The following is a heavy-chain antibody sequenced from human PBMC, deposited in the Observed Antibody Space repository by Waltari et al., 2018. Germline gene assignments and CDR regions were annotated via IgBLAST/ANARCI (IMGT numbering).Heavy chain of an antibody. CDR1: GGTFSSYA. D-gene: IGHD2-2*01. J-gene: IGHJ5*02. CDR3: ARTHCSSTSCYQGGGWFDP. V-gene: IGHV1-69*01. CDR2: IIPIFGTA. Sequence: QVQLVQSGAEVKKPGSSVKVSCKASGGTFSSYAISWVRTAPGQGLEWMGGIIPIFGTANYAQKFQGRVTITADESTSTAYMELSSLRSEDTAVYYCARTHCSSTSCYQGGGWFDPWGQGTLVTVSS.